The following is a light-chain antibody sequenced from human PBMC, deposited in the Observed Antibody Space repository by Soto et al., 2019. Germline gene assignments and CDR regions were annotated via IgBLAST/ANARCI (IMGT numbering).Light chain of an antibody. V-gene: IGKV1-5*01. CDR1: QSLNSW. Sequence: DIHITQSPSTLPASVGDRVTITCRASQSLNSWLAWYQQKPGKAPNLLIYDVSSLQSGVPSRFSGSGSGTEFTLTSSSLQPDDFATYYCQKYNNRSSWTFGQGTKVEIK. CDR3: QKYNNRSSWT. CDR2: DVS. J-gene: IGKJ1*01.